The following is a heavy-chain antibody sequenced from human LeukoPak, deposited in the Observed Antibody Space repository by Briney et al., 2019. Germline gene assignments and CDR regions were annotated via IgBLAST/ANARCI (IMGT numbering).Heavy chain of an antibody. CDR1: GYTFINYG. Sequence: ASVKVSCKASGYTFINYGITWVRQAPGQGLEWMGWITTYNGNTYYAQNFQGRVTMTADTSTSTAYMEVRRLRSDDTAVYYCARLSPPIASFCSGGTCYSGGFDPWGQGTLVTVSS. V-gene: IGHV1-18*01. J-gene: IGHJ5*02. D-gene: IGHD2-15*01. CDR2: ITTYNGNT. CDR3: ARLSPPIASFCSGGTCYSGGFDP.